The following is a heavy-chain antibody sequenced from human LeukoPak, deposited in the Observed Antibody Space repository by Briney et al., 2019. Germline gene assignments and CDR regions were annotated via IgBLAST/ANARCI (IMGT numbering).Heavy chain of an antibody. Sequence: SETLSLTCAVYGGSFSGYYWSWIRQPPGKGLEWIGEINHSGSTNYNPSLKSRVTISVDTSKNQFSLKLSSVTAADTAVHYCARGPRGITMIVVVITTSVGDAFDIWGQGTMVTVSS. V-gene: IGHV4-34*01. CDR1: GGSFSGYY. D-gene: IGHD3-22*01. CDR2: INHSGST. CDR3: ARGPRGITMIVVVITTSVGDAFDI. J-gene: IGHJ3*02.